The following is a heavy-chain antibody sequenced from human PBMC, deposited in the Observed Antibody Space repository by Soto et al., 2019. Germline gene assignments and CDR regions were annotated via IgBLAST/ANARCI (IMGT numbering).Heavy chain of an antibody. CDR2: ISSSSSTI. CDR1: GFTFSSYS. V-gene: IGHV3-48*02. Sequence: EVQLVESGGGLVQPGGSLRLSCAASGFTFSSYSMNWVRQAPGKGLEWVSYISSSSSTIYYADSVKGRFTISRDNAKNSLYLQMNSLRDEDTAVYYCARDRGTTVTAWDYYYYGMAVWGQGTTVTVSS. J-gene: IGHJ6*02. CDR3: ARDRGTTVTAWDYYYYGMAV. D-gene: IGHD4-4*01.